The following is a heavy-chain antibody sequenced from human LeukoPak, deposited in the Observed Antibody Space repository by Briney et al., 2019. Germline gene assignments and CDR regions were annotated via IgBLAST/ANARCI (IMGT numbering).Heavy chain of an antibody. CDR2: INPNSGGT. CDR1: GYTFTGYY. V-gene: IGHV1-2*06. Sequence: ASVKVSCKASGYTFTGYYMHWVRQAPGQGLEWMGRINPNSGGTNYAQKFQGGVTMTRETSISTAYMELSRRRSDDTAVYYCARVEGLYYDFWSGYLGYWGQGTLVTVSS. J-gene: IGHJ4*02. CDR3: ARVEGLYYDFWSGYLGY. D-gene: IGHD3-3*01.